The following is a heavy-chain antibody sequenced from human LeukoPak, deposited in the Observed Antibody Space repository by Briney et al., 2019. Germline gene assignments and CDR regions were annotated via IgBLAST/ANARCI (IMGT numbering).Heavy chain of an antibody. CDR2: ISSRSSDI. CDR1: GFTFSTYS. V-gene: IGHV3-48*02. D-gene: IGHD5-12*01. CDR3: ATKGRGYSGYDFSFDS. Sequence: PGGSLRLSCAASGFTFSTYSTNWVRQAPGKGLEWVSYISSRSSDIYYADSVKGRFTISRDNAENSLYLQMNSLRDEDTAVYYCATKGRGYSGYDFSFDSWGQGTLVTVSS. J-gene: IGHJ4*02.